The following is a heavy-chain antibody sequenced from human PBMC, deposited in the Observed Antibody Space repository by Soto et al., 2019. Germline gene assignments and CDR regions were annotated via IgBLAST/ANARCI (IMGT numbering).Heavy chain of an antibody. D-gene: IGHD3-3*01. CDR2: IYYSGST. V-gene: IGHV4-59*01. CDR3: ARAWLRFLEWNYLDY. Sequence: QVQLQESGPGLVKPSETLSLTCTVSGGSISSYYWSWIRQPPGKGLEWIGYIYYSGSTNYNPSLKSRVTISVDTSKNQFALKLSSVTAADTAVYYCARAWLRFLEWNYLDYWGQGTLVTVSS. CDR1: GGSISSYY. J-gene: IGHJ4*02.